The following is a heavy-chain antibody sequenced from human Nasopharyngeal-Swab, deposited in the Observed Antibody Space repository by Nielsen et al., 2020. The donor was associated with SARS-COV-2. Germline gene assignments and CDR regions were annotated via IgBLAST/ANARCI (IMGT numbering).Heavy chain of an antibody. CDR3: ARGKEGVVPAALGMVFYYYYYMDV. Sequence: SETLSLTCAVYGGSFSGYYWSWIRQPPGKGLEWIGEITHSGSTNYNPSLKSRVTISVDTSKNQFSLKLSSVTAADTAVYYCARGKEGVVPAALGMVFYYYYYMDVWGKGTTVTVSS. D-gene: IGHD2-2*01. CDR2: ITHSGST. CDR1: GGSFSGYY. V-gene: IGHV4-34*01. J-gene: IGHJ6*03.